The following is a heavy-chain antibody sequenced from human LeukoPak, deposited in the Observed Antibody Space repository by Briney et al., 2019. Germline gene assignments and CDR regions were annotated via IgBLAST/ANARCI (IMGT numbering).Heavy chain of an antibody. J-gene: IGHJ4*02. Sequence: SETLSLTCTVSGGSISSSSYYWGWIRQPPGKGLEWIGTIYYSGSTYYNPSLKSRVTISVDTSKNQFSLMLSSVTAADTAVYYCAKGGDYSKSPLASWGQGTLVTVSS. CDR3: AKGGDYSKSPLAS. D-gene: IGHD6-13*01. CDR2: IYYSGST. V-gene: IGHV4-39*07. CDR1: GGSISSSSYY.